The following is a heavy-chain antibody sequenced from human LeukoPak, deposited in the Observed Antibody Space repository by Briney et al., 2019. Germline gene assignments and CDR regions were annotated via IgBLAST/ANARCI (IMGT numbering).Heavy chain of an antibody. V-gene: IGHV3-48*03. Sequence: GGSLRLSCAAPGFTFSSYEMNWVRQAPGKGLEWVSYISSSGRTIYYADSVKGRFTISRDNAKNSLYLQMNSLRAEDTAVYYCARDVSSSWYFNYGMDVWGQGTTVTVSS. CDR3: ARDVSSSWYFNYGMDV. CDR2: ISSSGRTI. D-gene: IGHD6-13*01. J-gene: IGHJ6*02. CDR1: GFTFSSYE.